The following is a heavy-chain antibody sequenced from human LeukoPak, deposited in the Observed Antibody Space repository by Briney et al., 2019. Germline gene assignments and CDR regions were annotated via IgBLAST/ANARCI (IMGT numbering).Heavy chain of an antibody. CDR3: ARAGSPSIAARPYYFDY. Sequence: GASVKVSCKASGYTFTSYYMHWVRQAPRQGLEWMGIINPSGGSTSYAQKFQGRATMTRDTSTSTVYMELSSLRSEDTAVYYCARAGSPSIAARPYYFDYWGQGTLVTVSS. V-gene: IGHV1-46*01. D-gene: IGHD6-6*01. CDR2: INPSGGST. J-gene: IGHJ4*02. CDR1: GYTFTSYY.